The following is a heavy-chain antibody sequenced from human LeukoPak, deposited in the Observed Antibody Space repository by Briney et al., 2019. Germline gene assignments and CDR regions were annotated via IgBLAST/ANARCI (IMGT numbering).Heavy chain of an antibody. CDR1: GYTFTSYD. D-gene: IGHD3-3*01. V-gene: IGHV1-8*01. J-gene: IGHJ6*02. CDR3: ASRASYDFWSGYYPHYYYYGMDV. CDR2: MNPNSGNT. Sequence: ASVKVSCKASGYTFTSYDINWVRQATGQGLEWMGWMNPNSGNTGYAQKFQGRVTMTRNTSISTAYMELSSLRSEDTAVYYCASRASYDFWSGYYPHYYYYGMDVWGQGTTVTVSS.